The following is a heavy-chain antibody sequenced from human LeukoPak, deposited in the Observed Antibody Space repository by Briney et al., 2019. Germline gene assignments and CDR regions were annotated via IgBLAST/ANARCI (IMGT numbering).Heavy chain of an antibody. D-gene: IGHD1-7*01. V-gene: IGHV3-23*01. CDR3: ARDPGTTQTLHDAFDI. CDR1: GFTFSSYA. Sequence: GGSLRLSCAASGFTFSSYAMSWVRQAPGKGLEWVSAISGSGGSTYYADSVEGRFTISRDNARNSLYLQMNSLRAEDTAVYYCARDPGTTQTLHDAFDIWGQGTMVTVSS. J-gene: IGHJ3*02. CDR2: ISGSGGST.